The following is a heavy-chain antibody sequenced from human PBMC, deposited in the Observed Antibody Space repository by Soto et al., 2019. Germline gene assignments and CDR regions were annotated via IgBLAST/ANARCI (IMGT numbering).Heavy chain of an antibody. V-gene: IGHV4-31*03. D-gene: IGHD1-7*01. J-gene: IGHJ6*02. CDR1: GGSISSGGYY. CDR2: IYYSGST. Sequence: SETLSLTCTVSGGSISSGGYYWSWIRQHPGKGLEWIGYIYYSGSTYYNPSLKSRVTISVDTSKNQFSLKLSSVTAADTAVYYCARMSITGTTRPGLRLSSPHRGMDVWGQGTTVTVSS. CDR3: ARMSITGTTRPGLRLSSPHRGMDV.